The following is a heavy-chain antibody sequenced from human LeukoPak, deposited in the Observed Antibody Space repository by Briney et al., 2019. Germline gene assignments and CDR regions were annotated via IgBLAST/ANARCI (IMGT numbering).Heavy chain of an antibody. CDR2: ISGSGGST. CDR3: AKRVQLERAYYFDY. D-gene: IGHD1-1*01. J-gene: IGHJ4*02. Sequence: GGSLRLSCAAFGFTFSKFAMSWVRQAPGKGLEWVAAISGSGGSTYYADSVKGRFTISRDNSKNTLYLQMNSLRAEDTAIYYCAKRVQLERAYYFDYWGQGTLVTVSS. CDR1: GFTFSKFA. V-gene: IGHV3-23*01.